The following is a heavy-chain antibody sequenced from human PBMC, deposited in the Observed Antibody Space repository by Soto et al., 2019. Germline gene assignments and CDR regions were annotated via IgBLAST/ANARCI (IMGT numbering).Heavy chain of an antibody. J-gene: IGHJ4*02. V-gene: IGHV1-18*01. CDR2: ISAYNGNT. CDR1: GYSFATSG. D-gene: IGHD3-22*01. Sequence: QVKLVQSGTEVKKPGASIKVSCKASGYSFATSGMSWVRQAPGQGLEWMGWISAYNGNTNYDQNLQDRVTMTTDTSTSTAYLEVRNLRSDVTAVYYCARAGQYYDASGYANWGQGTLVTVSS. CDR3: ARAGQYYDASGYAN.